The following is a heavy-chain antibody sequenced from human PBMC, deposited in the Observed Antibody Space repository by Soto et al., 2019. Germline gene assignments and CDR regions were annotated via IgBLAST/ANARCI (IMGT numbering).Heavy chain of an antibody. J-gene: IGHJ3*02. CDR3: AIESTGTPPVAFDI. CDR1: GGTFSSYA. V-gene: IGHV1-69*01. CDR2: IIPIFGTA. Sequence: QVQLVQSGAEVKKPGSSVKVSCKASGGTFSSYAISWVRQAPGQGLEWMGGIIPIFGTANYAQKFQGRVTMTADESTSTDYMELSSLRSEDTAVYYCAIESTGTPPVAFDIWGQGTMVTVSS. D-gene: IGHD1-1*01.